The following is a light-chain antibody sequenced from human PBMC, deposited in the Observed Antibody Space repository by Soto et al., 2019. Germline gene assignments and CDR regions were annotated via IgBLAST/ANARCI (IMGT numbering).Light chain of an antibody. V-gene: IGLV1-40*01. CDR1: SSNIGAGYD. J-gene: IGLJ3*02. CDR3: QSYDSSLSGWV. Sequence: QSVLTQPPSVSGAPGQRVTISCTGSSSNIGAGYDVHWYQQLPGTAPKLLIFGNNNRPSGVPDRFSGSKSGTSASLAITGLQAEDEADYYWQSYDSSLSGWVFGGGTKLTVL. CDR2: GNN.